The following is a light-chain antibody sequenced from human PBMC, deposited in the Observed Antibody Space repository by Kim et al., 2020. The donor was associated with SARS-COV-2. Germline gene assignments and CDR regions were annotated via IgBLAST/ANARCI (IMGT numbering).Light chain of an antibody. CDR2: DVS. Sequence: GQSITISCTGTSSDVGGYNYVSWYQQHPGKAPKLIIYDVSNRPSGVSNRFSGSKSGNTASLTISGLQAADEADYYCSSYTSTSTVEFGGGTQLTVL. CDR3: SSYTSTSTVE. V-gene: IGLV2-14*03. J-gene: IGLJ2*01. CDR1: SSDVGGYNY.